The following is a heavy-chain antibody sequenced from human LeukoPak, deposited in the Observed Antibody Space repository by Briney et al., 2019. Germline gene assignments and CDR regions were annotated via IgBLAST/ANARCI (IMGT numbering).Heavy chain of an antibody. J-gene: IGHJ4*02. V-gene: IGHV4-61*02. Sequence: SETLSLTCTVSGGSISSGSYYWSWIRQPAGKGLEWIGRIYTSGSTNYNPSLKSRVTISVDTSKNQFSLKLSSVTAADTAVYYCARLGIVVVPAAIAPFDYWGQGTLVTVSS. CDR2: IYTSGST. CDR3: ARLGIVVVPAAIAPFDY. D-gene: IGHD2-2*03. CDR1: GGSISSGSYY.